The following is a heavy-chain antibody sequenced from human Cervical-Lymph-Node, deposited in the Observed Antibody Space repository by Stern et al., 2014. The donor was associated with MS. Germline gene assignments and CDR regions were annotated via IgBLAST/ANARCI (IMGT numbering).Heavy chain of an antibody. D-gene: IGHD1-26*01. CDR1: EFTFRTYW. V-gene: IGHV3-74*01. Sequence: EVQLVQSGGGLVQPGGSLRLSCADSEFTFRTYWMHWVRQVPGKELMWVSRINEDGSTTNYADSVKGRFTISRDNGRNTLYLQMNSLRAEDTAVYYCARDLSGRDDSWGQGTLVTVSP. CDR3: ARDLSGRDDS. J-gene: IGHJ4*02. CDR2: INEDGSTT.